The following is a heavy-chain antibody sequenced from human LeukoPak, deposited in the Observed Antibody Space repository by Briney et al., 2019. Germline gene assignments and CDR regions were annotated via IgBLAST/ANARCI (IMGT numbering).Heavy chain of an antibody. J-gene: IGHJ6*03. D-gene: IGHD3-10*01. CDR3: ARLSGYYGSGSYYRGLYYYYMDV. V-gene: IGHV4-39*01. CDR2: IYYSGST. Sequence: KPSETLSLTCTVSAGSISSSSYYWGWIRQPPGKGLEWIGSIYYSGSTYYNPSLKSRVTISVDTSKNQFSLKLSSVTAADTAVYYCARLSGYYGSGSYYRGLYYYYMDVWGKGTTVTVSS. CDR1: AGSISSSSYY.